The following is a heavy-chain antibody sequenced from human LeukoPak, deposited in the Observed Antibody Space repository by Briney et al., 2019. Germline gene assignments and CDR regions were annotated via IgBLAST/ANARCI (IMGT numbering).Heavy chain of an antibody. J-gene: IGHJ4*02. V-gene: IGHV3-73*01. D-gene: IGHD3-10*01. CDR1: GFTFTGSA. CDR3: TTFPGANYYGSGSYYK. CDR2: IRSKANTYAT. Sequence: PGGSLRLSCAASGFTFTGSAVHWVRQASGKGLEWVGRIRSKANTYATAYAASVKGRFTISRDDSKNTASLQMNSLKTEDTAVYYCTTFPGANYYGSGSYYKWGQGTLVTVSS.